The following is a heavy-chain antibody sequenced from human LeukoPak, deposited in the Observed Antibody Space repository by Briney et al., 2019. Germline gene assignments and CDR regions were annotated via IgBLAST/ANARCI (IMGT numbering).Heavy chain of an antibody. V-gene: IGHV3-23*01. CDR2: ISGSGGST. CDR1: GFPFRSYA. Sequence: GSLRLSCAASGFPFRSYAMSWVRQAPGKGLEWVSAISGSGGSTYYAGSVKGRFTISRDNSKNTLYLQMNSLRAEDTAVYYCAKDKKQQLVLDYWGQGTLVTVSS. CDR3: AKDKKQQLVLDY. D-gene: IGHD6-13*01. J-gene: IGHJ4*02.